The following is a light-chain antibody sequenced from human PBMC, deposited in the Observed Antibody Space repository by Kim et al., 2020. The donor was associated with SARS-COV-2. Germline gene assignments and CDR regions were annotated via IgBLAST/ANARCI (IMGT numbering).Light chain of an antibody. V-gene: IGLV2-14*03. CDR1: SGLVGYYNY. J-gene: IGLJ2*01. CDR2: DVS. Sequence: QSTTISCTRTSGLVGYYNYVAWYQHHPDQAPKLIIYDVSYRPSGVSTHFSGSKSGNTASLTISGLQAADEADYYCTSYTGADTVLFGGGTQLTVL. CDR3: TSYTGADTVL.